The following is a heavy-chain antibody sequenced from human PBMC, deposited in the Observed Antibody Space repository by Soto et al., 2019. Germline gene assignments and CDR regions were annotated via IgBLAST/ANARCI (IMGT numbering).Heavy chain of an antibody. D-gene: IGHD2-2*03. Sequence: GESLKISCKGSGYSFTSYWIGWVRQMPGKGLEWMGIIYPGDSDTRYSPSFQGQVTISAGKSISTAYPQWSSLKASDTAMYYCARHRFGYCSRTSCYRTSYYYYGMDVWGQGTTVTVSS. V-gene: IGHV5-51*01. J-gene: IGHJ6*02. CDR2: IYPGDSDT. CDR1: GYSFTSYW. CDR3: ARHRFGYCSRTSCYRTSYYYYGMDV.